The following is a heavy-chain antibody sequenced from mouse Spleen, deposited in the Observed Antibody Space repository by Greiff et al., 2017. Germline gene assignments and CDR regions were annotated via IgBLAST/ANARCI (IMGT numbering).Heavy chain of an antibody. V-gene: IGHV14-1*01. CDR3: TTYYGSSLYWYFDV. J-gene: IGHJ1*01. Sequence: EVQLQQSGAELVRPGASVKLSCTASGFNIKDYYMHWVKQRPEQGLEWIGRIDPEDGDTEYAPKFQGKATMTADTSSNTAYLQLSSLTSEDTAVYYCTTYYGSSLYWYFDVWGAGTTVTVSS. CDR1: GFNIKDYY. D-gene: IGHD1-1*01. CDR2: IDPEDGDT.